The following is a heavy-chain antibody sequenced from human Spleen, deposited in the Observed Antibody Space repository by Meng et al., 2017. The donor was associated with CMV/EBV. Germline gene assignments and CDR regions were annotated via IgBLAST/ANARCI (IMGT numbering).Heavy chain of an antibody. D-gene: IGHD3-3*01. CDR1: YTFTSYG. CDR2: NSAYNGNT. J-gene: IGHJ5*02. CDR3: ARVSFDFWRAYNNWFDP. V-gene: IGHV1-18*01. Sequence: YTFTSYGISWVRQAPGQGLEWMGWNSAYNGNTNYAQKLKGRVTMTTDTSTSTAYMELRSLRSDDTAVYYCARVSFDFWRAYNNWFDPWGQGTLVTVSS.